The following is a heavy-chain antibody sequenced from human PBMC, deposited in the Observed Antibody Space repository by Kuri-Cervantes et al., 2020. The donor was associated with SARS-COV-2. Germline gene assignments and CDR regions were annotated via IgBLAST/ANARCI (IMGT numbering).Heavy chain of an antibody. CDR1: GYTFTSYD. V-gene: IGHV1-8*01. CDR3: ARDRAAGITMVRGVAITDAFDI. D-gene: IGHD3-10*01. CDR2: MNPNSGNT. Sequence: ASVKVSCKASGYTFTSYDINWVRQATGQGLEWMGWMNPNSGNTGYAQKFQGRVTMTRNTSISTAYMELSSLRSEDTAVYYCARDRAAGITMVRGVAITDAFDIWGQGTMVTVSS. J-gene: IGHJ3*02.